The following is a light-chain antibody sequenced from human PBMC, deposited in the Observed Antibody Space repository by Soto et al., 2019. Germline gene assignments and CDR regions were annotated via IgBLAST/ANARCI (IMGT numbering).Light chain of an antibody. Sequence: DVLMTQSPVSLPVGLGQPASISCWSSESLLYNDGVTYLNWFQQMPGQSPRRLIYRVSNRDSGVPDRFGGSGSGTNFTRKLSSVEAEDEGIYDCIQGTHWARTFGQGTKVEVK. CDR2: RVS. V-gene: IGKV2-30*01. CDR1: ESLLYNDGVTY. CDR3: IQGTHWART. J-gene: IGKJ1*01.